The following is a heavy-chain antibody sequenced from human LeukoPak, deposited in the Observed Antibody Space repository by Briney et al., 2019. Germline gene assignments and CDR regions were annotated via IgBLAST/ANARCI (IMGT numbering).Heavy chain of an antibody. CDR1: GFSFTSYW. CDR2: IDPSDSYT. Sequence: GESLKISCKGSGFSFTSYWISWGRQMPGKGLEWMGRIDPSDSYTNYSPSFQGHVTISADKSISTAYLQWSSLKASDTAMYYCARQSQTDNWFHPWGQGTLVTVSS. V-gene: IGHV5-10-1*01. J-gene: IGHJ5*02. CDR3: ARQSQTDNWFHP.